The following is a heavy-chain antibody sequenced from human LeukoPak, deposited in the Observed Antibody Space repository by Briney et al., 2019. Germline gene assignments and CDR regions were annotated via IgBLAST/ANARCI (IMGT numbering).Heavy chain of an antibody. CDR3: ARVPDSSGYYTDY. Sequence: PSETLSLTCTVSGGSISSGGYYWSWIRQRPGKGLEWIGYIYYSGSTYYNPSLKSRVTISVDTSKNQFSLKLSSVTAADTAVYYCARVPDSSGYYTDYWGQGTLVTVSS. CDR2: IYYSGST. V-gene: IGHV4-31*03. J-gene: IGHJ4*02. D-gene: IGHD3-22*01. CDR1: GGSISSGGYY.